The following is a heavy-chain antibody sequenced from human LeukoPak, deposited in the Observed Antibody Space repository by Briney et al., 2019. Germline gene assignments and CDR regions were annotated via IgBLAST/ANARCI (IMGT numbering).Heavy chain of an antibody. V-gene: IGHV3-23*01. J-gene: IGHJ5*02. D-gene: IGHD1-26*01. CDR2: ISGNGGNT. CDR1: GFTFSNYA. Sequence: GGSLRLSCAASGFTFSNYAMAWVRQAPGKGLEWVSGISGNGGNTYHADSVKGRFTISRDNSRNTLYVQMNNLRAEDTAVYYCAKDLGEVGATSDWFDPWGQGTLVTVSS. CDR3: AKDLGEVGATSDWFDP.